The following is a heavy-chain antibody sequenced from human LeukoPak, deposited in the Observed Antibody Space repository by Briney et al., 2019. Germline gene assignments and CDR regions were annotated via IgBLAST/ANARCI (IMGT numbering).Heavy chain of an antibody. CDR2: ISNVGSST. V-gene: IGHV3-74*01. CDR3: ARDYLGWFDP. J-gene: IGHJ5*02. Sequence: AGGSLRLSCAASGFSFSNSWMHWVRQAPGKGLVWVSRISNVGSSTNYADSVKGRFTISRDNAKNTLYLQMNSQRAEDTAVYYCARDYLGWFDPWGQGTLVTVSS. CDR1: GFSFSNSW.